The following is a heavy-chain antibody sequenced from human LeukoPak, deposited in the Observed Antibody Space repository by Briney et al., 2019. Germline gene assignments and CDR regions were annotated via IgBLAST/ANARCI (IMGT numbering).Heavy chain of an antibody. V-gene: IGHV3-15*07. Sequence: PGGSLRLSCAASGFTFSNAWMNWVRQAPGKGLEWVGRTKSKTDGGTTDYAAPVKGRFTISRDDSKNTLYLQMNSLKTEDTAVYYCTTDENYYDSSGYYYADYWGQGTLVTVSS. J-gene: IGHJ4*02. D-gene: IGHD3-22*01. CDR1: GFTFSNAW. CDR2: TKSKTDGGTT. CDR3: TTDENYYDSSGYYYADY.